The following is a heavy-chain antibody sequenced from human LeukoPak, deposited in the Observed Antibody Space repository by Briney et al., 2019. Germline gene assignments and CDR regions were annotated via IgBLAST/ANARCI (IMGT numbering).Heavy chain of an antibody. V-gene: IGHV1-46*01. D-gene: IGHD1-26*01. CDR1: GYTFTNYY. CDR3: ARDLSGSLSPDSWFDP. Sequence: GASVKVSCKASGYTFTNYYMHWVRQAPGQGLEWMGIINPSGGSTSYAQKFQGRVTMTRDTSTSTVYMELSSLRSEDTAVYYCARDLSGSLSPDSWFDPWGQGTLVTVSS. CDR2: INPSGGST. J-gene: IGHJ5*02.